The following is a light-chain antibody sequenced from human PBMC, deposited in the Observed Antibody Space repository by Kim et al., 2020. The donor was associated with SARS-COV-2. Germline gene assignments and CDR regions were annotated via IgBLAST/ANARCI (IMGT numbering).Light chain of an antibody. J-gene: IGKJ5*01. CDR2: GAS. CDR1: QGISSW. V-gene: IGKV1-12*01. CDR3: QQANNLPIN. Sequence: SVSAGDRVTITCRAGQGISSWVAWDQQKPGKAPKLLIYGASKLQSGVPTRFRGSGAGENFTLTISSLQAEDFATYYCQQANNLPINFGQGTQVGI.